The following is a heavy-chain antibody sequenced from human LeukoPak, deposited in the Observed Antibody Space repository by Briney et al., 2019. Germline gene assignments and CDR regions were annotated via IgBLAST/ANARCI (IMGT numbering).Heavy chain of an antibody. CDR1: GYTFTSYD. Sequence: SVKVSCKASGYTFTSYDINWVRQAPGQGLEWMGGIIPIFGTANYAQKFQGRVTITADKSTSTAYMELSSLRSEDTAVYYCANLMTTVTPHASYWGQGTLVTVSS. J-gene: IGHJ4*02. CDR2: IIPIFGTA. CDR3: ANLMTTVTPHASY. V-gene: IGHV1-69*06. D-gene: IGHD4-17*01.